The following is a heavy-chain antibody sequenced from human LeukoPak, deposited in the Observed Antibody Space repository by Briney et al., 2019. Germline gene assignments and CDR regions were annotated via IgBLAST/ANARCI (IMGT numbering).Heavy chain of an antibody. Sequence: GGSLRLSCAASGFTFSSYWMSWVRQAPGKGLEWVANIKQDGSEKYYVDSVKGRFTISRDNAKNSLYLQMNSLRAEDTAVYYCARVPLWFGEFNWFDPWGQGTLVTVSS. CDR3: ARVPLWFGEFNWFDP. CDR1: GFTFSSYW. J-gene: IGHJ5*02. CDR2: IKQDGSEK. V-gene: IGHV3-7*01. D-gene: IGHD3-10*01.